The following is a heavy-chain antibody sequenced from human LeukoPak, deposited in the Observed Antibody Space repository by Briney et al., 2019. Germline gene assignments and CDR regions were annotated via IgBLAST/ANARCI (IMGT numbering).Heavy chain of an antibody. CDR1: GFTFSSYA. CDR2: ISGSGGST. J-gene: IGHJ4*02. CDR3: AKGHSSGWYEGYFDY. V-gene: IGHV3-23*01. D-gene: IGHD6-19*01. Sequence: GGSLRLSCAASGFTFSSYAMSWVRQAPGKGLEWVSAISGSGGSTYYADSVKGRFTISRDNSKNTLYLQMNSLRVEDTAVYYCAKGHSSGWYEGYFDYWGQGTLVTVSS.